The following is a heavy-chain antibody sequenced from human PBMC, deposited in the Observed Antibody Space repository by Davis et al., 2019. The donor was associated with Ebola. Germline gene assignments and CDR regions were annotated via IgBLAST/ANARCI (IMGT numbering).Heavy chain of an antibody. CDR3: ARRSSWSYWYFDL. CDR2: IYPGDSDT. CDR1: GYSFTSYW. J-gene: IGHJ2*01. V-gene: IGHV5-51*01. D-gene: IGHD6-13*01. Sequence: PGGSLRLSCKGSGYSFTSYWIGWVRQMPGKGLEWMGIIYPGDSDTRYSPSFQGQVTISADKSISTAYLQWSSLKASDTAMYYCARRSSWSYWYFDLWGRGTLVTVSS.